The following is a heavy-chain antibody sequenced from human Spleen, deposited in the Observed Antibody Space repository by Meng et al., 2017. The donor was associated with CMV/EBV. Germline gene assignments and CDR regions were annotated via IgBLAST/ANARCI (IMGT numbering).Heavy chain of an antibody. J-gene: IGHJ5*02. V-gene: IGHV4-61*01. CDR1: GGSVSSGNYF. CDR2: IYYSGST. D-gene: IGHD1-7*01. CDR3: ASGITGTWWFDP. Sequence: SETLSLTCTVSGGSVSSGNYFWSWIRQPPGKGLEWIGYIYYSGSTNYNPSLKSRVTISVDTSKNQFSLKLSSVTAADTAVYYCASGITGTWWFDPWGQGTLVTVSS.